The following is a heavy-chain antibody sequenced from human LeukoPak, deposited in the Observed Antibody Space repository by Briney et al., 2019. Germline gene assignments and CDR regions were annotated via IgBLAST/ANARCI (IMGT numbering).Heavy chain of an antibody. V-gene: IGHV4-34*01. D-gene: IGHD3-22*01. J-gene: IGHJ5*02. CDR1: GGSFSGYY. CDR3: ARGGYYDSSGYFNWFDP. CDR2: INHSGST. Sequence: SETLSLTCAVYGGSFSGYYWSWIRRPPGKGLEWIGEINHSGSTNYNPSLKSRVTISVDTSKNQFSLKLSSVTAADTAVYYCARGGYYDSSGYFNWFDPWGQGTLVTVSS.